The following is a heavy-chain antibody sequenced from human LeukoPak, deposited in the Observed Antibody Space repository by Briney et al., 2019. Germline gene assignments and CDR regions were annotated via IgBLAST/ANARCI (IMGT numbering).Heavy chain of an antibody. Sequence: GGSLRLSCAASGFTFSSYGMHWVRQAPGKGLEWVSAISGSGGSTYYADSVKGRFTISRDNSKNTLYLQMNSLRAEDTAVYYCARGGYSYGPGVDYWGQGTLVTVSS. D-gene: IGHD5-18*01. V-gene: IGHV3-23*01. CDR1: GFTFSSYG. J-gene: IGHJ4*02. CDR3: ARGGYSYGPGVDY. CDR2: ISGSGGST.